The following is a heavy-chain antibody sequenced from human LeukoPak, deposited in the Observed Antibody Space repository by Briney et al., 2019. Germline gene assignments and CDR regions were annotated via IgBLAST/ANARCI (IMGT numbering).Heavy chain of an antibody. CDR2: ISYDGSNK. CDR1: GFTFSSYG. Sequence: PGGSLRLSCAASGFTFSSYGMHWVRQAPGKGLEWVAVISYDGSNKYYADSVKGRFTISRDNSKNTLYLQMNSLRAEDTAVYYCAKDVYDSSGYLDYWGQGTLVTVSP. CDR3: AKDVYDSSGYLDY. J-gene: IGHJ4*02. D-gene: IGHD3-22*01. V-gene: IGHV3-30*18.